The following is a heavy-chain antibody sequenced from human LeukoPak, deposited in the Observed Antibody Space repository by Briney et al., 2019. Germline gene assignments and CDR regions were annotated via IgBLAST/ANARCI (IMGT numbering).Heavy chain of an antibody. Sequence: SETLSLTCTVSLDSTTSNFWSWVRQPPGKGLEWIGEIHRSGSPNYNPSLQSRVTISIDRSRNQIVLELSSVTAADTAVYYCAGEILGGFNPGAYWGQGTLVTVSS. J-gene: IGHJ4*02. D-gene: IGHD1-14*01. CDR3: AGEILGGFNPGAY. CDR2: IHRSGSP. CDR1: LDSTTSNF. V-gene: IGHV4-4*02.